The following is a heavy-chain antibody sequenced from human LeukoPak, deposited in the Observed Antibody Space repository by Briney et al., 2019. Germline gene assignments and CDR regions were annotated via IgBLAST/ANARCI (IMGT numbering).Heavy chain of an antibody. CDR3: ARDRAAADLDY. V-gene: IGHV3-33*01. J-gene: IGHJ4*02. CDR1: GFTFSSYG. CDR2: IWYDGSNK. Sequence: TGGSLRLSCAASGFTFSSYGMHWLRQAPGKGLEWVAVIWYDGSNKFYADSVKGRFTISRDNSKNTLYLQMNSLRAEDTAVYYCARDRAAADLDYWGQGTLVTVSS. D-gene: IGHD6-13*01.